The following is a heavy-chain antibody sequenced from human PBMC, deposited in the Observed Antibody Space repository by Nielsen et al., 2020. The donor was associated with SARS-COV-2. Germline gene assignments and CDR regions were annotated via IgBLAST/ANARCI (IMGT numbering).Heavy chain of an antibody. D-gene: IGHD3-10*01. J-gene: IGHJ4*02. CDR2: INQSGTT. V-gene: IGHV4-34*01. CDR3: ARWGSSMQEAAFDH. Sequence: WIRQPPGKGLEWVGEINQSGTTKYNPSLKSRVTISIDTSKTQFSLELNSVTAADTAVYYCARWGSSMQEAAFDHWGQGILVTVSS.